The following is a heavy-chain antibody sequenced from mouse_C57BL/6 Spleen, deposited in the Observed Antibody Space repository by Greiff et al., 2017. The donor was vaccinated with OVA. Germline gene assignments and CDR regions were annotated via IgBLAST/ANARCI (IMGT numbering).Heavy chain of an antibody. CDR1: GYTFTSYW. Sequence: VQLQQPGAELVRPGSSVKLSCKASGYTFTSYWMDWVKQRPGQGLEWIGNIYPSDSETHYNQKFKDKATLTVDKSSSTAYMQLSSLTSEDSAVYYCASGYYGSSLYYAMDYWGQGTSVTVSS. V-gene: IGHV1-61*01. J-gene: IGHJ4*01. CDR2: IYPSDSET. D-gene: IGHD1-1*01. CDR3: ASGYYGSSLYYAMDY.